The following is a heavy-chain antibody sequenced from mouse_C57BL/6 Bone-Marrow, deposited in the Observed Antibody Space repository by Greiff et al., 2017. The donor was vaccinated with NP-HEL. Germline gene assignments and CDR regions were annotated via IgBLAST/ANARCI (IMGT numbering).Heavy chain of an antibody. J-gene: IGHJ2*01. CDR1: GYTFTSYW. V-gene: IGHV1-55*01. Sequence: QVQLQQPGAELVKPGASVKMSCKASGYTFTSYWITWVKQRPGQGLEWIGDIYPGSGSTNYNEKFKSKATLTVDTSSSTAYMQLSSLTSEDSAVYYCARRRNSNWFFDYWGQGTTLTVSS. D-gene: IGHD2-5*01. CDR2: IYPGSGST. CDR3: ARRRNSNWFFDY.